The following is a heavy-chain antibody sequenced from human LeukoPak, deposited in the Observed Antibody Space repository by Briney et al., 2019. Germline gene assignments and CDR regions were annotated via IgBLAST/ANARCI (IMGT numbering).Heavy chain of an antibody. CDR1: GVSITSGSFY. CDR2: VHSSGDI. V-gene: IGHV4-61*02. Sequence: PAQTLSLTRSVSGVSITSGSFYWGWIRQSAGKGLEWIGRVHSSGDIYHNAAFRSRAAVSGDASKNQFSLQLNSVTAADTAVYYCARGASPKDAVFFDYWGQGALITVSS. D-gene: IGHD3-16*01. CDR3: ARGASPKDAVFFDY. J-gene: IGHJ4*02.